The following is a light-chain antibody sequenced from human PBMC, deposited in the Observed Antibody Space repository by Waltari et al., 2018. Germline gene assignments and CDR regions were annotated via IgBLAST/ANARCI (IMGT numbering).Light chain of an antibody. CDR1: SSDVGSYNL. CDR3: CSYAANSVL. CDR2: EGT. J-gene: IGLJ2*01. V-gene: IGLV2-23*01. Sequence: QSALTQPASVSGSPGQPITISCTGTSSDVGSYNLVSWYQQHPGKAPQLMIYEGTKRPSGVSNRFSGSRSGNTASLTISGLQAEDEASYYCCSYAANSVLFGGGTKLTVL.